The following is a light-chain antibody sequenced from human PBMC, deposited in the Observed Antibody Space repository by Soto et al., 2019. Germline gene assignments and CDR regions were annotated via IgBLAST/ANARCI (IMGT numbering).Light chain of an antibody. J-gene: IGLJ1*01. V-gene: IGLV1-44*01. CDR3: ATWDGSLTGYV. Sequence: QSVLTQPPSASGALGQWVTISCSGGSSNIGSNTVNWYQQPPGTAPKLLICSTDQRPSGVPDRFSGSKSGTSASLAISGLQSEDEADYYCATWDGSLTGYVFGTGTKLTVL. CDR2: STD. CDR1: SSNIGSNT.